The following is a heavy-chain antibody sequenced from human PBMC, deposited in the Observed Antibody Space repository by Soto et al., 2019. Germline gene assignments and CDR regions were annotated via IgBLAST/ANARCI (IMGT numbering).Heavy chain of an antibody. CDR2: IYYSGST. CDR3: ARDSYDFWSTTRLFDP. D-gene: IGHD3-3*01. V-gene: IGHV4-31*03. CDR1: GGSISSGGYY. J-gene: IGHJ5*02. Sequence: SETLSLTCTVSGGSISSGGYYWSWIRQHPGKGLEWIGYIYYSGSTYYNPSLKSRVTISVDTSKNQFSLKLSSVTAADTAVYYCARDSYDFWSTTRLFDPWGQGTLVTVSS.